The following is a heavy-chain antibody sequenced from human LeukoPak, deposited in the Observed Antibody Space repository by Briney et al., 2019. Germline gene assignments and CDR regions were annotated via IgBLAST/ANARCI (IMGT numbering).Heavy chain of an antibody. Sequence: GGSLRLSCAASGFTFSSYWMHWVRQAPGKGLVWVSRINSDGSSTSYADSVKGRFTISRDNAKNTLYLQMNSLRAEDTAGYYCARIPRDCGGDCYGDYWGQGTLVTVSS. D-gene: IGHD2-21*02. J-gene: IGHJ4*02. CDR3: ARIPRDCGGDCYGDY. V-gene: IGHV3-74*01. CDR1: GFTFSSYW. CDR2: INSDGSST.